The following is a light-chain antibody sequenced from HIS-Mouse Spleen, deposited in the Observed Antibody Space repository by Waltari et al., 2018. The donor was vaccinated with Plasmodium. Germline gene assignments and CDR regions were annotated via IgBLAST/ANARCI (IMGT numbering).Light chain of an antibody. Sequence: QSALTQPASVSGSPGQSITISCTGTSSDVGGYNYISWHQQHPGKSPKLMIYDVSNRPSGVSNRFSGSKSGNPASLTISGLQAEDEADYYCSSYTSSSTHAVFGGGTKLTVL. CDR2: DVS. CDR3: SSYTSSSTHAV. V-gene: IGLV2-14*03. J-gene: IGLJ2*01. CDR1: SSDVGGYNY.